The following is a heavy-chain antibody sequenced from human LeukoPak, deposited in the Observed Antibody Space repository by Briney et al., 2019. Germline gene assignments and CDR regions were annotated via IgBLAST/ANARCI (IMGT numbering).Heavy chain of an antibody. CDR1: GFASSRYA. V-gene: IGHV3-30*04. Sequence: GGSLRLSSAASGFASSRYAMHWVHQAPGKGLEWVSVILHDGSNNFNADSVKGRFTISRDISQNTLYLQMNSLRVEDTALYYCAREGLGYDYWGQGTPVTVS. J-gene: IGHJ4*02. CDR3: AREGLGYDY. CDR2: ILHDGSNN. D-gene: IGHD3-22*01.